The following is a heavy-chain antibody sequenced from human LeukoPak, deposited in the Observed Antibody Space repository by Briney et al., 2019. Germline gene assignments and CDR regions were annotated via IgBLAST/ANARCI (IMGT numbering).Heavy chain of an antibody. Sequence: GGSLRLSCAASGFTFSSYAMSWVRQAPGKGLEWVSAISGSGGSTYYADSVKGRFTISRDNAKNSLYLQMNSLRAEDTAVYYCARGCSSTSCFDYWGQGTLVTVSS. CDR3: ARGCSSTSCFDY. V-gene: IGHV3-23*01. CDR1: GFTFSSYA. J-gene: IGHJ4*02. D-gene: IGHD2-2*01. CDR2: ISGSGGST.